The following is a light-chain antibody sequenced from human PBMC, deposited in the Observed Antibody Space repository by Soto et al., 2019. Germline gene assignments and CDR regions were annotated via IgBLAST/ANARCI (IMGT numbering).Light chain of an antibody. V-gene: IGKV3-15*01. J-gene: IGKJ1*01. CDR3: QQYNNWPSWT. CDR2: GAS. CDR1: QSVSTY. Sequence: EKVLTQSPATLSMSPGERATLSCRASQSVSTYLAWYQQKPGQGPRLLIYGASTRATGIPARFSGSGSGTEFTLTISSLQSKDFAVYYCQQYNNWPSWTFGQGTKVEIK.